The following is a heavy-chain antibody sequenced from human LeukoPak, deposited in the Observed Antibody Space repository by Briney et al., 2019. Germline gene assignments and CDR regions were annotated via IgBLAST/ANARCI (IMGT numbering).Heavy chain of an antibody. CDR3: ARGRGSSGYYSYYFDY. V-gene: IGHV1-8*03. D-gene: IGHD3-22*01. CDR1: GYTFTSYV. Sequence: ASVKVSCKASGYTFTSYVINWVRQATGQGLEWMGWMNPNSGNTGYAQKFQGRVTITRNTSISTAYMELSSLRSEDTAVYYCARGRGSSGYYSYYFDYWGQGTLVTVSS. J-gene: IGHJ4*02. CDR2: MNPNSGNT.